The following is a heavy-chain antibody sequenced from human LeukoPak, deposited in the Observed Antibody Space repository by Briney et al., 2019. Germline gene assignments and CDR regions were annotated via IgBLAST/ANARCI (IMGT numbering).Heavy chain of an antibody. CDR1: GFTFSSYA. D-gene: IGHD2-15*01. J-gene: IGHJ4*02. Sequence: GRSLRLSCAASGFTFSSYAMHWVRQAPGKGLEWVAVISYDGSNKYYADSVKGRFTISRDNSKNTLYLQMNSLRAEDTAVYYCARDRMGFDYWGQGTLVTASS. CDR3: ARDRMGFDY. CDR2: ISYDGSNK. V-gene: IGHV3-30*04.